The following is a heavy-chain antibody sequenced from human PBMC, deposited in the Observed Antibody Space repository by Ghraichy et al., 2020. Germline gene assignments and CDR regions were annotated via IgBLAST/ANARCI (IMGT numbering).Heavy chain of an antibody. V-gene: IGHV3-30*18. CDR3: AKDARGFYYDRSDYPPPLRDHYYMDV. Sequence: GGSLRLSCAASGFTFSRYGMHWVRQAPGKGLERVAIISYDEINKYYGDSVKGRFTISRDNSKNTLYLHMNSLRAEDTAVYYCAKDARGFYYDRSDYPPPLRDHYYMDVWGKGPTVTVSS. CDR1: GFTFSRYG. D-gene: IGHD3-22*01. CDR2: ISYDEINK. J-gene: IGHJ6*03.